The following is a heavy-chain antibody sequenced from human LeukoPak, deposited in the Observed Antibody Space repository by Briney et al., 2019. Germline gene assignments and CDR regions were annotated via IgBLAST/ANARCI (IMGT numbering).Heavy chain of an antibody. D-gene: IGHD4/OR15-4a*01. CDR2: MNPNSGNT. CDR1: GYTFTSYD. Sequence: GASVKVSSKASGYTFTSYDINWVRQDTGQGLDWMGWMNPNSGNTGYAQKFQSRVIMTRNTSISTAYMALSSLRSEDSAVYYCASESYLDYCDPDTFDIWGQGTMVTVSS. V-gene: IGHV1-8*01. CDR3: ASESYLDYCDPDTFDI. J-gene: IGHJ3*02.